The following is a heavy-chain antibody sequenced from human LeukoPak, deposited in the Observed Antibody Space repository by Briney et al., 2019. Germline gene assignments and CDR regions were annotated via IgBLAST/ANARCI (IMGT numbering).Heavy chain of an antibody. CDR2: INPDGGST. Sequence: GASVNVSCTGSGYTFTSYWIQWVRQAPGQGLEWMGLINPDGGSTAYAHRFQGRVTMTRDTSTSTVYMDLSSLRSEDTATYYCARAPRNSSTMLDYWGQGTLVTVSS. D-gene: IGHD6-13*01. CDR3: ARAPRNSSTMLDY. J-gene: IGHJ4*02. V-gene: IGHV1-46*01. CDR1: GYTFTSYW.